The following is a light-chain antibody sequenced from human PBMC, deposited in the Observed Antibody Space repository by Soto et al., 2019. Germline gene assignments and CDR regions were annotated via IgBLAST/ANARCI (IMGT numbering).Light chain of an antibody. V-gene: IGLV2-14*01. Sequence: QSALTQPASVSGSPGQSITISCTGTNSDVGDYNYVSWYQQHPGKAPKLIIYEVSNRPSGISDRFSASKSGNTASLTISGLQPEDEADYYCSSYTTSNIRVFGTGTKVTVL. CDR2: EVS. CDR3: SSYTTSNIRV. J-gene: IGLJ1*01. CDR1: NSDVGDYNY.